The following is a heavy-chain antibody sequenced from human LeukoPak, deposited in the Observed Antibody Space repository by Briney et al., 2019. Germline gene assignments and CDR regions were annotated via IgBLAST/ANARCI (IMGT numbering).Heavy chain of an antibody. CDR1: GGSFSGYY. CDR2: INHSGST. V-gene: IGHV4-34*01. D-gene: IGHD3-16*02. Sequence: KPSETLSLTCAVYGGSFSGYYWSWIRQPPGKGLEWIGEINHSGSTNYNPSLKSRVTISVDTSKNQFSLKLSSVTAADTAVYYCARGSPTDDYVWGSYRPPLDYWGQGTLVTVSS. CDR3: ARGSPTDDYVWGSYRPPLDY. J-gene: IGHJ4*02.